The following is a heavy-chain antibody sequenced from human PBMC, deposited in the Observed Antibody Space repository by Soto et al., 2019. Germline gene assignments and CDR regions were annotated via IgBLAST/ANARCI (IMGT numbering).Heavy chain of an antibody. Sequence: ASVKVSCKASGYAFTGYYMHWVRQAPGQGLEWMGWNNPNSGGTNYAQKFQGWVTMTRDTSISTAYMELSRLRSDDTAVYYCARTPASTFLKVTTVTQYYFDYWGQGTLVTVSS. V-gene: IGHV1-2*04. D-gene: IGHD4-17*01. J-gene: IGHJ4*02. CDR3: ARTPASTFLKVTTVTQYYFDY. CDR1: GYAFTGYY. CDR2: NNPNSGGT.